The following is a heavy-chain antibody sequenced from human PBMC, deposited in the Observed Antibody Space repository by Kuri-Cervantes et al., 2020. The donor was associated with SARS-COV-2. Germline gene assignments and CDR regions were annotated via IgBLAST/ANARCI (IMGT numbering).Heavy chain of an antibody. CDR2: IYYSGST. CDR1: GGSISSSSYY. J-gene: IGHJ4*02. D-gene: IGHD4-11*01. Sequence: ESLKISCTVSGGSISSSSYYWGWIRQPPGKGLEWIGSIYYSGSTYYNPSLKSRVTISVDTSKYQFSLKLSSVTAADTAVYYCARAYSNYVLSDYWGQGTLVTVSS. V-gene: IGHV4-39*07. CDR3: ARAYSNYVLSDY.